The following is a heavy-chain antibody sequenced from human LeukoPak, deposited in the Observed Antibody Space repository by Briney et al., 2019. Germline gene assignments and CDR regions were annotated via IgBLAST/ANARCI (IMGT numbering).Heavy chain of an antibody. D-gene: IGHD1-26*01. Sequence: SETLSLTCTVSGGSMSSSSQYWGWIRQPPGKGLEWIGSIYYSGSIYYNPSLKSQVTISVDTSKNQSSLKLSSVTAAGTAVYYCARIVGASDYWGQGTLVTVSS. V-gene: IGHV4-39*01. J-gene: IGHJ4*02. CDR3: ARIVGASDY. CDR1: GGSMSSSSQY. CDR2: IYYSGSI.